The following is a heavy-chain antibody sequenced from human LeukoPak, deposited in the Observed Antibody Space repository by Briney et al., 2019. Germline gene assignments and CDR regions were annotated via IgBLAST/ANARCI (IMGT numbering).Heavy chain of an antibody. CDR2: INTDGSNR. J-gene: IGHJ4*02. D-gene: IGHD3-9*01. Sequence: GGSLRLSCAASGFTFSHYWMHWVRQVPGKGLVWVARINTDGSNRKYMESVKGRFTISRDNAKNTLYLQMNSLRAEDTAVYYCAKGPRADILTGYFPVDYWGQGTLVTVSS. CDR3: AKGPRADILTGYFPVDY. V-gene: IGHV3-74*03. CDR1: GFTFSHYW.